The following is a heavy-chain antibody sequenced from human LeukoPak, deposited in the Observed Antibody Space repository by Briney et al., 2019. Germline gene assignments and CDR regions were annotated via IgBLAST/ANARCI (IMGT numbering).Heavy chain of an antibody. Sequence: SETLSLTCTVSGGSISSSSYYWGWIRQPPGKGLEWIGSIYYSGSTNYNPSLKSRVTISVDTSKNQFSLKLSSVTAADTAVYYCARSPYYYGSGSPYYFDYWGQGTLVTVSS. CDR1: GGSISSSSYY. J-gene: IGHJ4*02. CDR3: ARSPYYYGSGSPYYFDY. V-gene: IGHV4-39*07. D-gene: IGHD3-10*01. CDR2: IYYSGST.